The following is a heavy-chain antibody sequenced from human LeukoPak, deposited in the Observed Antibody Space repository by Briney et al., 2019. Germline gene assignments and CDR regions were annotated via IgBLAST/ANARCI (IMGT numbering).Heavy chain of an antibody. Sequence: SETLSLTCTVSGGSINSYYWSWIRQPAGKGLEWIGRIYTSGSTNYNPSLKSRVTISVDTSKNQFSLKLSSVTAADTAVYYCARNSCPSGSCYENRGYFDYWGQGTLVTVSS. CDR3: ARNSCPSGSCYENRGYFDY. V-gene: IGHV4-4*07. CDR1: GGSINSYY. CDR2: IYTSGST. J-gene: IGHJ4*02. D-gene: IGHD2-15*01.